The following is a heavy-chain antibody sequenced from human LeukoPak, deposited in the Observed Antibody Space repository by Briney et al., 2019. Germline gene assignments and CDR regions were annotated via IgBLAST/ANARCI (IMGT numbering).Heavy chain of an antibody. J-gene: IGHJ4*02. CDR2: ISSSSSTI. Sequence: GGSLRLSCAASGFTFSSYSMNWVRQAPGKGLEWVSYISSSSSTIYYADSVKGRFTISRDNAKNSLYLQMNSLRAEDTAVYYCARVGRFFTGSPTYYYDSSGYHIDYWGQGTLVTVSS. V-gene: IGHV3-48*01. CDR1: GFTFSSYS. CDR3: ARVGRFFTGSPTYYYDSSGYHIDY. D-gene: IGHD3-22*01.